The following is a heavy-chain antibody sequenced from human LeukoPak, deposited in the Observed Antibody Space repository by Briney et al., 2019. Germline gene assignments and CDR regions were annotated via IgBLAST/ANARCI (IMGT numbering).Heavy chain of an antibody. Sequence: ASVKVSCKASGGTFSSYAISWVRQAPGQGLEWMGWISAYNGNTNYAQRLQGRVTMTSDTSTSTAYMELRSLNSDDTAVYYCASSKNYYDSRGLDYWGQGTLVTVSS. D-gene: IGHD3-22*01. J-gene: IGHJ4*02. CDR2: ISAYNGNT. CDR3: ASSKNYYDSRGLDY. CDR1: GGTFSSYA. V-gene: IGHV1-18*01.